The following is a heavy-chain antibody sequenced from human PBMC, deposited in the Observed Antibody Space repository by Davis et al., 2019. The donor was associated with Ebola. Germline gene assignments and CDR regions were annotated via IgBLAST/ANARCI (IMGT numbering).Heavy chain of an antibody. V-gene: IGHV2-5*02. CDR2: IYWDDDK. J-gene: IGHJ6*04. D-gene: IGHD2-15*01. CDR1: GLSLSSSGVG. Sequence: SGPTLVKPTQTLTLTCTLSGLSLSSSGVGVGWIRQPPGKALEWLALIYWDDDKRYSPSLKSRLTITKDTSKNQVVLTMTNMDPVDTATYYCAHMRSVRYCSGGSCRYYYYGMDVWGKGTTVTVSS. CDR3: AHMRSVRYCSGGSCRYYYYGMDV.